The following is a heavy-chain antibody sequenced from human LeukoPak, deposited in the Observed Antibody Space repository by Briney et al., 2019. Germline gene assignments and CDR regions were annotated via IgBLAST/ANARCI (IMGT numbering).Heavy chain of an antibody. D-gene: IGHD6-13*01. J-gene: IGHJ4*02. CDR1: GYTFSNFG. V-gene: IGHV1-18*01. CDR3: ARDLGSSNWYYQFDY. Sequence: ASVKVSCKASGYTFSNFGFMWVRQAPGQGLEWMGWISTYNGNTNYAQKLQGRVTMTTDTSTSTAYMELRSLKSDDTAVYYCARDLGSSNWYYQFDYWGQGTLVTVSS. CDR2: ISTYNGNT.